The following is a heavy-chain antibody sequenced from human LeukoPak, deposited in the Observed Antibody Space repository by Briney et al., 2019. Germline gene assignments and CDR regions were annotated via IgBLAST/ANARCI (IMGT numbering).Heavy chain of an antibody. D-gene: IGHD4-17*01. CDR1: GFSRSTSGLC. Sequence: SGPTLVNPTQTLTLTCTFTGFSRSTSGLCVSWIRQAPGNVLGSLAPIDWDDDKYYSTSLKTRLTIPNDNSKNQVVPTMPNMDPVDTATYYCARIMTTVTTGGYYFDYWGQGTLVTVSS. CDR3: ARIMTTVTTGGYYFDY. V-gene: IGHV2-70*01. CDR2: IDWDDDK. J-gene: IGHJ4*02.